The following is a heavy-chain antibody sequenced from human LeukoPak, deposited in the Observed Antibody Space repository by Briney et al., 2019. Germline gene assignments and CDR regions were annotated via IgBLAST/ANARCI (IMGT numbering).Heavy chain of an antibody. D-gene: IGHD4-17*01. CDR3: ARAYYGDFFDY. Sequence: KTSETLSLTCNVSGGAISNYYWSWIRQPPGKGLEWIGYINYSGSAFYNPSVKSRVTISVDTSKNQFSLKLNSVTAADTAVYYCARAYYGDFFDYWGQGALVTVSS. CDR2: INYSGSA. J-gene: IGHJ4*02. CDR1: GGAISNYY. V-gene: IGHV4-59*08.